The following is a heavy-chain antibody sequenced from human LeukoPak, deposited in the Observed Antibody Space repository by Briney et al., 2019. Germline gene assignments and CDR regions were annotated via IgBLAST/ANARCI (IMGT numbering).Heavy chain of an antibody. V-gene: IGHV3-23*01. Sequence: GGSLRLSCAASGLTFSSYWMHWVRQAPGMGLEWVSVISDTGGTTYYADSVKGRFTISRDNSKNTLCLQMNSLRAEDTAVYFCARAAMVRGVDYFDYWGQGTLVTVSS. J-gene: IGHJ4*02. CDR1: GLTFSSYW. CDR3: ARAAMVRGVDYFDY. CDR2: ISDTGGTT. D-gene: IGHD3-10*01.